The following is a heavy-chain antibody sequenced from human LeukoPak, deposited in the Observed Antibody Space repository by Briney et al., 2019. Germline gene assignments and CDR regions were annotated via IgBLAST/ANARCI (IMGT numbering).Heavy chain of an antibody. V-gene: IGHV3-30*18. Sequence: GGSLRLSCAASGFTFSSYGMHWVRQAPGKGLEWVAVISYDGSNKYYADSVKGRFTISRDNSKNMLYLQMNSLRAEDTAVYYCAKDKLIRGSPDAFDIWGQGTMVTVSS. CDR1: GFTFSSYG. J-gene: IGHJ3*02. D-gene: IGHD2-15*01. CDR3: AKDKLIRGSPDAFDI. CDR2: ISYDGSNK.